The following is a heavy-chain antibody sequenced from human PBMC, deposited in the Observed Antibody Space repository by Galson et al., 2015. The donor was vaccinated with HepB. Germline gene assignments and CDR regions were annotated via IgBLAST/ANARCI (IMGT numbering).Heavy chain of an antibody. CDR1: GYSFTSYW. J-gene: IGHJ4*02. D-gene: IGHD3-10*01. CDR2: IYPGDSDT. Sequence: QSGAEVTKPGESLKISCKGSGYSFTSYWIGWVRQMPGKGLEWMGIIYPGDSDTRYSPSFQGQVTISADKSISTAYLQWSSLKASDTAMYYCARQGPTLWFGDPFDYWGQGTLVTVSS. V-gene: IGHV5-51*01. CDR3: ARQGPTLWFGDPFDY.